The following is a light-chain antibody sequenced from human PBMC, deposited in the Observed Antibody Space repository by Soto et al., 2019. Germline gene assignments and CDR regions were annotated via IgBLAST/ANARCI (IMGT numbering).Light chain of an antibody. Sequence: QSVLTQSPSASASLGASVKLTCTLSSGHSSYAIAWHQQQPEKGPRYLMKLNSDGSHGKGDGIPDRFSGSSSGAERYLTISSLQSEDEADYYCQTWGTGIQVFGTGTKVTVL. CDR3: QTWGTGIQV. CDR1: SGHSSYA. V-gene: IGLV4-69*01. J-gene: IGLJ1*01. CDR2: LNSDGSH.